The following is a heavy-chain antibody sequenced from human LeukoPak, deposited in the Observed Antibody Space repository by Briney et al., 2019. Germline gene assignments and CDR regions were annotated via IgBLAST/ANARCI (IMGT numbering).Heavy chain of an antibody. CDR1: GFTFSSYA. Sequence: GGSLRLSCAASGFTFSSYAMSWVRQAPGKGLEWVSGFSGGDGSPSYADSVKGRFTISRDNSKNTLYLQMNSLRAEDTAVYYCAKGKVVPATIYDYWGQGTLDTVSS. V-gene: IGHV3-23*01. CDR3: AKGKVVPATIYDY. J-gene: IGHJ4*02. D-gene: IGHD2-2*02. CDR2: FSGGDGSP.